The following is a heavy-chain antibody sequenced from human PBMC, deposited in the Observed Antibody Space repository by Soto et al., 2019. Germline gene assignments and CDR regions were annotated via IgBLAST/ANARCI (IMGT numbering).Heavy chain of an antibody. CDR2: IIPIFGTA. Sequence: QVQLVQSGAEVKKPGSSVKVSCKASGGTLSSYAISWVRQAPGQGLEWMGGIIPIFGTANYAQKFQGRVTITADESTSTAYMELSSLRSEDTAVYYCARDRATDDYGDRGDFDYWGQGTLVTVSS. V-gene: IGHV1-69*12. J-gene: IGHJ4*02. D-gene: IGHD4-17*01. CDR3: ARDRATDDYGDRGDFDY. CDR1: GGTLSSYA.